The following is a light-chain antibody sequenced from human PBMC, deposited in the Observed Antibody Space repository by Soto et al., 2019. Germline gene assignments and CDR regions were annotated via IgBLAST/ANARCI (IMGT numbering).Light chain of an antibody. CDR2: GAS. V-gene: IGKV3-20*01. CDR3: QQYGSPQLT. Sequence: EIVLTQSPGTLSLSPGERATLSCRASQSVSSSYLAWYQQKPGQAPRLLIYGASSRATGIPDRFSGSGSGTDFTITISRLEPEDFAVYYCQQYGSPQLTFGGGTKVEIK. J-gene: IGKJ4*01. CDR1: QSVSSSY.